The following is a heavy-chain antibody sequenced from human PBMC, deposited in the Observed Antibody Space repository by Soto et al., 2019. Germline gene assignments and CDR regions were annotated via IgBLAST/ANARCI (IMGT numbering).Heavy chain of an antibody. CDR2: IFYTGTA. J-gene: IGHJ5*02. D-gene: IGHD2-15*01. V-gene: IGHV4-31*03. CDR1: GGSINTGGYY. CDR3: ARRLDDTPETFFNWFDP. Sequence: QVQLQESGPRLVKPSQTLSLTCTVSGGSINTGGYYWGWIRHPPGGGLEWIGHIFYTGTAYYNPSLRSRVTVSIDTSANQFSLHMYSVTAADTAMYYCARRLDDTPETFFNWFDPWGQGILVTVSS.